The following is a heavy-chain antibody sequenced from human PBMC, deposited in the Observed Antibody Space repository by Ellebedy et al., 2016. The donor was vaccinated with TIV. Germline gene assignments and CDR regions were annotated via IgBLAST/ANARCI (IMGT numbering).Heavy chain of an antibody. Sequence: MPSETLSLTCAVYGGSSSGYYWSWIRQPPGKGLEWIGEINHSGSTNYTPSLKSRVTVSVDTSKNQFSLKLSSVTAADTAVYYCARCPGDTAMVTCYFDYWGQGTLVTVSS. CDR2: INHSGST. D-gene: IGHD5-18*01. J-gene: IGHJ4*02. V-gene: IGHV4-34*01. CDR3: ARCPGDTAMVTCYFDY. CDR1: GGSSSGYY.